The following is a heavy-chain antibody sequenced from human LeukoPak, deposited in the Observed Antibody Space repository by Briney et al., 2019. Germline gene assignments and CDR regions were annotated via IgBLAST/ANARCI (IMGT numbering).Heavy chain of an antibody. J-gene: IGHJ4*02. CDR1: GYTLTELS. Sequence: ASVKVSCKVSGYTLTELSMHWVRQAPGKGLEWRGGFDPEDGETIYAQKFQGRVTMTEDTSTDTAYMELSSLRPEDTAVYYCAKALTLRGEYYFDYWGQGTLVTVSS. D-gene: IGHD4-17*01. CDR2: FDPEDGET. V-gene: IGHV1-24*01. CDR3: AKALTLRGEYYFDY.